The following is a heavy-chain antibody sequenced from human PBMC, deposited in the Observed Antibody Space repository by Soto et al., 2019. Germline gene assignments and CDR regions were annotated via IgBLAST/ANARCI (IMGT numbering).Heavy chain of an antibody. CDR2: ISGSGGST. D-gene: IGHD3-10*01. CDR1: GFTFSSYA. J-gene: IGHJ6*02. V-gene: IGHV3-23*01. CDR3: ASYGSGSYYTPDYYYYYGMDV. Sequence: GGSLRLSCAASGFTFSSYAMSWVRQAPGKGLEWVSAISGSGGSTYYADSVKGRFTISRDNSKNTLYLQMNSLRAEDTAVYYCASYGSGSYYTPDYYYYYGMDVWGQGTTVTVSS.